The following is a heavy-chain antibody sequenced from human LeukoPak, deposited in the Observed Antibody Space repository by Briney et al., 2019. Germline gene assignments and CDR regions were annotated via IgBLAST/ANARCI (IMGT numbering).Heavy chain of an antibody. CDR1: GFTFSSYI. CDR3: ARDKYGSGSYYSY. V-gene: IGHV3-21*01. Sequence: GGSLRLSCAASGFTFSSYIMNWVRQAPGKGLEWVSSISSSSSYIYYADSVKGRFTISRDNAKNSLYLQMNSLRAEDTAVYYCARDKYGSGSYYSYWGQGTLVTVSS. CDR2: ISSSSSYI. J-gene: IGHJ4*02. D-gene: IGHD3-10*01.